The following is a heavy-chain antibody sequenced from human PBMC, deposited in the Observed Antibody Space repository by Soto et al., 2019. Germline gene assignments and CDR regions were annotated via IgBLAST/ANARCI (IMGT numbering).Heavy chain of an antibody. CDR1: GGSISSYY. J-gene: IGHJ4*02. D-gene: IGHD6-13*01. CDR2: IYYSGST. CDR3: ARAVYRGSSWYRGPAYYFDY. Sequence: PSETLSLTCTVSGGSISSYYWSWIRQPPGKGLEWIGYIYYSGSTSYNPSLKSRVTISVDTSKNQFSLKLSSVTAADTAVYYCARAVYRGSSWYRGPAYYFDYWGQGTLVTVSS. V-gene: IGHV4-59*01.